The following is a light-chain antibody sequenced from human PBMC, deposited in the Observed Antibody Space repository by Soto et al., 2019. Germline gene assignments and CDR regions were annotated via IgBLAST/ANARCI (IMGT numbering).Light chain of an antibody. CDR1: QSVSSY. V-gene: IGKV3-11*01. J-gene: IGKJ4*01. CDR2: DAS. Sequence: EIVLTQSPATLSLSPGERATLSCRASQSVSSYLAWYQQKPGQAPRLLIYDASNRANGIPARFSGSGSGTDFTLTISSLEPEDFAVYYCQQRSNWPLTFGGRTKVEIK. CDR3: QQRSNWPLT.